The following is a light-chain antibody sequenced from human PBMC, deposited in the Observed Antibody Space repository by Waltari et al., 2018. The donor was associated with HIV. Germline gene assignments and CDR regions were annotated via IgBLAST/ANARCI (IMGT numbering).Light chain of an antibody. CDR3: QVWHSSNDHVL. V-gene: IGLV3-21*04. CDR2: YHS. J-gene: IGLJ3*02. Sequence: SYALTQPPSVSVAPGAAAIISWGGWNIGSKSVHWDKQQPGQTPVLVVRYHSDLAQGVPDRFSASTAGHTATLTITRVEAGDEAAYYCQVWHSSNDHVLFGGGTDLTVL. CDR1: NIGSKS.